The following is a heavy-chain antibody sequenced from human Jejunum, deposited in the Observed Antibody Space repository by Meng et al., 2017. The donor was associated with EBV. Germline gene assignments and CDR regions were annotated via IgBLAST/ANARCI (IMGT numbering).Heavy chain of an antibody. CDR3: ARRGSGWVEY. CDR2: TNPIFDTT. D-gene: IGHD6-19*01. Sequence: QVQLVQSGAELKKPGSSVQVSCKASGGNFKKFIIYWVRQAPGQGLEWMGGTNPIFDTTSYAQKFQGRVTITADEATNTYYMDLSSLRSDDTAVYYYARRGSGWVEYWGQGTPVTVSS. CDR1: GGNFKKFI. V-gene: IGHV1-69*12. J-gene: IGHJ4*02.